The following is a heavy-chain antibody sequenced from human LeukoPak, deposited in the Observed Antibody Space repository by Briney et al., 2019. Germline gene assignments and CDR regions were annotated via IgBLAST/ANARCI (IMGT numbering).Heavy chain of an antibody. D-gene: IGHD2-21*01. V-gene: IGHV1-18*01. J-gene: IGHJ4*02. CDR1: GYTFTNYG. CDR3: ARLGYCGGDCMDY. Sequence: ASVKVSCKASGYTFTNYGISWVRQAPGQGLEWMGRISAYNGNTNYAQKLQGRVTMTIDTSTITAYMELRSLKYDDTAVYYCARLGYCGGDCMDYWGQGTLVIVSP. CDR2: ISAYNGNT.